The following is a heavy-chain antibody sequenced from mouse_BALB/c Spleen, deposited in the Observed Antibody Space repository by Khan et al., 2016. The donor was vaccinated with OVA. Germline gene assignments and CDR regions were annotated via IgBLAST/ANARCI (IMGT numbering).Heavy chain of an antibody. V-gene: IGHV1-7*01. CDR3: ARRGLRWDFDY. Sequence: VQLQQSGAELAKPGASVKMSCKASGYTFVNYWILWVRQRPGQGLEWIGYINPSIAYTENNQNLKDKATLTADKSSSTAYMQLNSLTSEDSVVYYCARRGLRWDFDYWGQGTTLTVSS. D-gene: IGHD1-1*01. CDR2: INPSIAYT. J-gene: IGHJ2*01. CDR1: GYTFVNYW.